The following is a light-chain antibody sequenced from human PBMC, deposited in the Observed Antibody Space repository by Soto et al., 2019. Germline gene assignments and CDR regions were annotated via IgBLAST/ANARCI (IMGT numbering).Light chain of an antibody. CDR1: QNILNRYNNRDY. J-gene: IGKJ1*01. Sequence: DIVMTQSPDSLAVSLGERATINCRSSQNILNRYNNRDYLGWYQQKAGQPPKLIIYWASIRESGVPDRFSGGGSGTDFTLTITSLQAEDVAVYYCQQYFTTPTFGQGTKVEIK. V-gene: IGKV4-1*01. CDR3: QQYFTTPT. CDR2: WAS.